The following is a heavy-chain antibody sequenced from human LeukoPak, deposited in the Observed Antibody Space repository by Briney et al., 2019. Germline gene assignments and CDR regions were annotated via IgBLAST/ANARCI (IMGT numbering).Heavy chain of an antibody. V-gene: IGHV4-59*01. CDR2: IYYSGST. CDR1: GDSISSYY. Sequence: PSETLSLTCTVSGDSISSYYWSWIRQPPGKGLEWIGYIYYSGSTNYNPSLKSRVTISVDTSKNQFSLKLSSVTAADTAVYYCARHPRDYYFDYWGQGTLVTVSS. J-gene: IGHJ4*02. CDR3: ARHPRDYYFDY.